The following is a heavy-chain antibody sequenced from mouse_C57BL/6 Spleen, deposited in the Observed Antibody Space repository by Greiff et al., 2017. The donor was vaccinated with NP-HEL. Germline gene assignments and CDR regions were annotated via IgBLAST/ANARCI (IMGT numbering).Heavy chain of an antibody. Sequence: VQLQQSGPELVKPGASVKISCKASGYAFSSSWINWVKQRPGKGLEWIGRIYPGDGDTNYNGKFKGKATLTADKSSSTAYMQLSSLTSEDSAVYFCARGDVVYFDYWGQGTTLTVSS. CDR2: IYPGDGDT. CDR3: ARGDVVYFDY. V-gene: IGHV1-82*01. J-gene: IGHJ2*01. D-gene: IGHD1-1*02. CDR1: GYAFSSSW.